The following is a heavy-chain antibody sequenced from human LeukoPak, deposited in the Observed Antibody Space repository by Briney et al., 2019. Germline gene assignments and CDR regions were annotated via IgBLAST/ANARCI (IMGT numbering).Heavy chain of an antibody. V-gene: IGHV4-61*02. Sequence: SETLSLTCTVSGGSISSGSYYWSWIRQPAGKGLEWIGRIYTSGSTNYNPSLKSRVTISVDKSKNQFSLKLSSVTAADTAVHYCAKGRVVGATNRPFDYWGQGTLVTVSS. CDR1: GGSISSGSYY. J-gene: IGHJ4*02. CDR3: AKGRVVGATNRPFDY. D-gene: IGHD2-15*01. CDR2: IYTSGST.